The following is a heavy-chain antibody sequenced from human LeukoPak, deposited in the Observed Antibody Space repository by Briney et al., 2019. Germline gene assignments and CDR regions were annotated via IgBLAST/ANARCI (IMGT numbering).Heavy chain of an antibody. D-gene: IGHD3-10*01. V-gene: IGHV1-69*13. Sequence: ASVKVSCKASGGTFSSYAISWVRQAPGQWLEWMGGIIPIFGTANYAQKFQGRVTITADESTSTAYMELSSLRSEDTAVYYCATGGSGPVYYYYYMDVWGKGTTVTVSS. CDR2: IIPIFGTA. CDR1: GGTFSSYA. J-gene: IGHJ6*03. CDR3: ATGGSGPVYYYYYMDV.